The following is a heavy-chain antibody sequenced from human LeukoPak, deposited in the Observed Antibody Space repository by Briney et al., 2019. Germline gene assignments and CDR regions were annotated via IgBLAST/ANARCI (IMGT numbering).Heavy chain of an antibody. CDR3: AKTTSRSRSNWSDP. CDR2: IYYSGST. J-gene: IGHJ5*02. Sequence: SETLSLTCTASGGSISSSSYYWGWIRQSPGKGLEWIGIIYYSGSTSYNPSLKSRVTMSVDTSKNQFSLNLSSVTAADTAVYYCAKTTSRSRSNWSDPWGQGTLVTVSS. CDR1: GGSISSSSYY. V-gene: IGHV4-39*01. D-gene: IGHD1-1*01.